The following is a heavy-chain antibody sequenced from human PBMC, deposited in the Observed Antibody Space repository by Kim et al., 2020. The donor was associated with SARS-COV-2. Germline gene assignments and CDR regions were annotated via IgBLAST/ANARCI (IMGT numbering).Heavy chain of an antibody. D-gene: IGHD2-2*01. V-gene: IGHV4-4*02. CDR1: GGSISSSNW. CDR2: IYHSGST. Sequence: SETLSLTCAVSGGSISSSNWWSWVRQPPGKGLEWIGDIYHSGSTNYNPSLKSRVTISVDKSKNQFSLKLSSVTAADTAVYYCARDSYCSSTSCYRRLGMDVWGQGTTVTVSS. CDR3: ARDSYCSSTSCYRRLGMDV. J-gene: IGHJ6*02.